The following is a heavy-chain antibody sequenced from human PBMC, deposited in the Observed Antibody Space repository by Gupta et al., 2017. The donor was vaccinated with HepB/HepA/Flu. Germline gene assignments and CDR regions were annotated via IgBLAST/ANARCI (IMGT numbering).Heavy chain of an antibody. CDR2: VDYRGST. D-gene: IGHD3-16*01. Sequence: QLQMQDSGPGPVNPSETLSLTSTVSGGSMNRVSYYWGWIRQSPGKGLEWIGSVDYRGSTSYNPSLKSRVTISLDMSKSQFSLQLSSVTAADTAVYHCARHPTYVWFDPWGQGILVTVSS. V-gene: IGHV4-39*01. CDR3: ARHPTYVWFDP. CDR1: GGSMNRVSYY. J-gene: IGHJ5*02.